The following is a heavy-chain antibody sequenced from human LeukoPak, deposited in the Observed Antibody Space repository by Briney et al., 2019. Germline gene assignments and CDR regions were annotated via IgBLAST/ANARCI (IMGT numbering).Heavy chain of an antibody. Sequence: GGSLRLSCAASGFTFVSYAMNWVRQAPGKGLEWVAVISYDGSNKYYADSVKGRFTISRDNSKNTLYLQMNSLRAEDTAVYYCAKASGPGRFDPWGQGTLVTVSS. CDR1: GFTFVSYA. J-gene: IGHJ5*02. V-gene: IGHV3-30*18. CDR3: AKASGPGRFDP. D-gene: IGHD1-14*01. CDR2: ISYDGSNK.